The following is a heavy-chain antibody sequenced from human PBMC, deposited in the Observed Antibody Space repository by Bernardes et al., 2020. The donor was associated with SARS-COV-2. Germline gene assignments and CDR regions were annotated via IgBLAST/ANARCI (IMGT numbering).Heavy chain of an antibody. D-gene: IGHD6-19*01. CDR1: GFTISDYY. CDR3: ARERATSGFDS. Sequence: GGSLRLSCAVSGFTISDYYTTWIRQAPGKGLEWVSHTSGSSDYTNYGDSVKGRFTISRDNAKRVVYLQMDSLRAEDTAIYYCARERATSGFDSWGQGTLITVSS. CDR2: TSGSSDYT. J-gene: IGHJ4*02. V-gene: IGHV3-11*06.